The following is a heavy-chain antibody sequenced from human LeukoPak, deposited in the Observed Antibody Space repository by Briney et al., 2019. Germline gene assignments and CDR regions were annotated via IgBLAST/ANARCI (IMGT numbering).Heavy chain of an antibody. J-gene: IGHJ4*02. D-gene: IGHD6-13*01. CDR3: ARGTSWFDY. CDR1: GYILTNNW. V-gene: IGHV5-51*01. Sequence: GESLKISCKVSGYILTNNWIGWVRQVPGKGLEWMGLIYPGYSDAKYSPSFQGQVTFSVDKSISTAYLQWSSLKASDTAMFYCARGTSWFDYWGQGTLVTVSS. CDR2: IYPGYSDA.